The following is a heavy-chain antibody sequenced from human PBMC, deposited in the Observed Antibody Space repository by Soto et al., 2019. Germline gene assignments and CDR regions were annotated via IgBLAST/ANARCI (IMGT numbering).Heavy chain of an antibody. Sequence: VGSLRLSCAASCFTFSGSSVHWVRQASGKGLEWVGRIRNKANSYATAYAASVRGRFTISRDDSKNTAFLQMNSLNTEDTAVYYCISHSPEDMIRTWGQGTLVTVSS. D-gene: IGHD2-15*01. CDR3: ISHSPEDMIRT. V-gene: IGHV3-73*01. CDR2: IRNKANSYAT. CDR1: CFTFSGSS. J-gene: IGHJ4*02.